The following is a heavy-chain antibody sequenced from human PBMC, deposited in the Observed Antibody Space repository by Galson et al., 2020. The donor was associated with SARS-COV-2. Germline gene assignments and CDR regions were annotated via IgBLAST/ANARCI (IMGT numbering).Heavy chain of an antibody. V-gene: IGHV3-7*01. CDR1: GFGFSHHW. J-gene: IGHJ4*02. D-gene: IGHD3-9*01. CDR2: INRDGSEK. CDR3: ARDPGLDGKKYFDY. Sequence: PGGSLRLSCVASGFGFSHHWMTWVRQAPGKGLEWVANINRDGSEKNYVDSVKGRFTISRDNAKKSLYLQMNNLRDDDTAVYYCARDPGLDGKKYFDYWGQGALVAVSS.